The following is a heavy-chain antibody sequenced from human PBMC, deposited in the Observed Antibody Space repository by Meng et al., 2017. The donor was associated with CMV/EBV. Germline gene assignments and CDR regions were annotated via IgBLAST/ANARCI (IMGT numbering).Heavy chain of an antibody. CDR3: ARPHQTSGYYESYYYYGMDV. CDR2: ISSSSSYI. Sequence: GGSLRLSCAASGFTFADYAMHWVRQAPGKGLEWVSSISSSSSYIYYADSVKGRFTISRDNAKNSLYLQMNSLRAEDTAVYYCARPHQTSGYYESYYYYGMDVWGQGTTVTVSS. CDR1: GFTFADYA. D-gene: IGHD3-3*01. V-gene: IGHV3-21*01. J-gene: IGHJ6*02.